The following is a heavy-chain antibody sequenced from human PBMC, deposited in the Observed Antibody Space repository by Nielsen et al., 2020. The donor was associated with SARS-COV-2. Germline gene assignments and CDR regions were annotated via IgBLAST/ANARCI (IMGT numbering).Heavy chain of an antibody. CDR2: IYYSGST. V-gene: IGHV4-39*07. Sequence: WIRQPPGKGLEWIGSIYYSGSTYYSPPLKSRVTISVDTSKNQFSLKLSSVTAADTAVYYCARDWGCTNGVCYFPMSYYYYYMDVWGKGTTVTVSS. D-gene: IGHD2-8*01. CDR3: ARDWGCTNGVCYFPMSYYYYYMDV. J-gene: IGHJ6*03.